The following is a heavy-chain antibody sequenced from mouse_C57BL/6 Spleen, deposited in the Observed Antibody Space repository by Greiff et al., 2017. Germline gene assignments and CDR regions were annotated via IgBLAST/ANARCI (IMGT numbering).Heavy chain of an antibody. CDR1: GYTFTSYW. D-gene: IGHD2-2*01. CDR3: ARSGGYDAFPFDY. CDR2: IYPGSGST. J-gene: IGHJ2*01. Sequence: VQLQQPGAELVKPGASVKMSCKASGYTFTSYWITWVKQRPGQGLEWIGDIYPGSGSTNYNEKFKSKATLTVDTSSSTAYMQLSSLTSEDSAVYYCARSGGYDAFPFDYWGQGTTLTVSS. V-gene: IGHV1-55*01.